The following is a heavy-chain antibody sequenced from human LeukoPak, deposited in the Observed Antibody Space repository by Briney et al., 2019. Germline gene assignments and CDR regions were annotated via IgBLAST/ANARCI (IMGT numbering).Heavy chain of an antibody. CDR3: ARFEYSNSFSWFDP. CDR1: GGSVSSGSYY. D-gene: IGHD6-6*01. V-gene: IGHV4-61*01. J-gene: IGHJ5*02. Sequence: SETLSLTCTVSGGSVSSGSYYWSWIRQPPGKGLEWIGYIYYSGSTNYNPSLKSRVTISVDTSKNQFSLKLSSVTAADTAVYYCARFEYSNSFSWFDPWGQGALVTVSS. CDR2: IYYSGST.